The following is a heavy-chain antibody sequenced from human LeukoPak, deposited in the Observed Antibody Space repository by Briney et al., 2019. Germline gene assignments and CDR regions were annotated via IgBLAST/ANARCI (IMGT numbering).Heavy chain of an antibody. Sequence: SETLSLTCTVSGGSISSSSYYWGWIRQPPGKGLEWIGSIYYSGSTYYNPSLKSRVTISVDTSKNQFSLKLSSVTAADTAVYYCARRKEVITMLRGLKPGYYFDYWGQGTLVTVSS. CDR3: ARRKEVITMLRGLKPGYYFDY. J-gene: IGHJ4*02. D-gene: IGHD3-10*01. CDR2: IYYSGST. V-gene: IGHV4-39*07. CDR1: GGSISSSSYY.